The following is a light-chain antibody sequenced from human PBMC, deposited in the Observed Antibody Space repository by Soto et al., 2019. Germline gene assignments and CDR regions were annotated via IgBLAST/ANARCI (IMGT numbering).Light chain of an antibody. V-gene: IGKV1-27*01. J-gene: IGKJ1*01. CDR1: QGINNY. CDR2: AAS. CDR3: PKYNRGPWT. Sequence: DIQMTQSPSSLSASVGDRVTIACRASQGINNYLAWYQHKPGKVPQLLIFAASTLQSGLPSRFSGSGSGTDFTLTISSLPPEKVDTNNSPKYNRGPWTFGQGTKVDIK.